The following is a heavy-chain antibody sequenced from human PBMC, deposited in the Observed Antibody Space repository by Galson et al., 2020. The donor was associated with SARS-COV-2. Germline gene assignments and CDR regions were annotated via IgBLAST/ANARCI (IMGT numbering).Heavy chain of an antibody. V-gene: IGHV1-18*01. CDR2: ISTYNGNT. Sequence: ASVKVSCRTSGYTFATYGITWVRQAPGQGLEWMGWISTYNGNTHYAQKLQGRVTMTTDTSTSTAYMDLGSLTSDDTAVYYCARGGRTNSIDSSRQGTLVTVSS. CDR1: GYTFATYG. CDR3: ARGGRTNSIDS. J-gene: IGHJ4*02. D-gene: IGHD2-21*01.